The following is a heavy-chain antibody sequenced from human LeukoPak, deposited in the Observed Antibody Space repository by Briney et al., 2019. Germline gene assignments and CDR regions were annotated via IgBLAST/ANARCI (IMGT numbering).Heavy chain of an antibody. Sequence: SETLSLTCTVSGDSISSDYWSWIRQSPGKGLEWFGYIYYRGDTKYNPSLKSRIALDRSKNQISLTLTSVTAADTAVYYCARSRSGWYVSHWGQGILVTVSS. V-gene: IGHV4-59*01. D-gene: IGHD6-19*01. CDR3: ARSRSGWYVSH. CDR1: GDSISSDY. J-gene: IGHJ4*01. CDR2: IYYRGDT.